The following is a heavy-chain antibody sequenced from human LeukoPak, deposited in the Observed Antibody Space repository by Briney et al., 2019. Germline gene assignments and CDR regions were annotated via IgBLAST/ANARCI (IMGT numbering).Heavy chain of an antibody. CDR1: GGSITSVNL. Sequence: SGTLSLTCAVSGGSITSVNLWAWVRQPPGKGLEWVGEMYLSGTTTCNPSLKSRVTISVDKSKNQFSLKLSSVTAADTAVYYCASLFSSSSPFDYWGQGTLVTVSS. CDR2: MYLSGTT. D-gene: IGHD6-6*01. V-gene: IGHV4-4*02. J-gene: IGHJ4*02. CDR3: ASLFSSSSPFDY.